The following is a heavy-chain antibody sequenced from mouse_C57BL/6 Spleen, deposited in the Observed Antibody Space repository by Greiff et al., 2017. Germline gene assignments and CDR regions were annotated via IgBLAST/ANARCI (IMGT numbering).Heavy chain of an antibody. CDR2: IRSKSSNYAT. Sequence: EVKLVESGGGLVQPKGSLKLSCAASGFTFHTYAMHWVRQAPGKGLEWVARIRSKSSNYATYYADSVNDRFTISRDDSQSMLYLQMNNLKTEDTARYYCVRDGAVVAKNAMDYWGQGTSGTVSS. CDR1: GFTFHTYA. V-gene: IGHV10-3*01. CDR3: VRDGAVVAKNAMDY. J-gene: IGHJ4*01. D-gene: IGHD1-1*01.